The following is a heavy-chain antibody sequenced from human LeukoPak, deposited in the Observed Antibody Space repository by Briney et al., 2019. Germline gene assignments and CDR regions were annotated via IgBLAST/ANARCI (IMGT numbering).Heavy chain of an antibody. V-gene: IGHV1-8*03. CDR3: ARGVSDFWSGYFPVYYYYMDV. D-gene: IGHD3-3*01. CDR1: GYTFTSYD. J-gene: IGHJ6*03. Sequence: ASVKVSCKASGYTFTSYDINWVRQAAGQGLEWMGWMNPNSGNTGYAQKFQGRVTITRNTSISTAYMELSSLRSEDTAVYYCARGVSDFWSGYFPVYYYYMDVWGKGTTVTVSS. CDR2: MNPNSGNT.